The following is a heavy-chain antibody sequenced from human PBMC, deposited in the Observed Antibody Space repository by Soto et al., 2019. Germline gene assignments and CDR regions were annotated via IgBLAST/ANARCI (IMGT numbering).Heavy chain of an antibody. J-gene: IGHJ4*02. CDR1: GGIFSSYA. D-gene: IGHD3-22*01. CDR2: IIPIFGTA. CDR3: ERVGSGYVWFNEV. Sequence: QEQLVQSGAEVKQPGSSVQVSCKASGGIFSSYAISWVRQAPGQGLEWMGGIIPIFGTANYAQKFQGRVTITADESTNTAYRELSSLKSEDTAIYYWERVGSGYVWFNEVCGPGTLVTVSS. V-gene: IGHV1-69*01.